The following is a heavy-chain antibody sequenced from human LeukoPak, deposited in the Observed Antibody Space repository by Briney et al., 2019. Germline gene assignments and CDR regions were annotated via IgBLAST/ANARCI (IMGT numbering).Heavy chain of an antibody. D-gene: IGHD5-12*01. CDR1: GYSISSGYY. J-gene: IGHJ4*02. Sequence: SETLSLTCAVSGYSISSGYYWGWIRQPPGKGLEWIGSIYHSGSTYYNPSLKSRVTISVDTSKNRFSLKLSSVTAADTAVYYCARTGVATIKNFDYWGQGTLVTVSS. V-gene: IGHV4-38-2*01. CDR2: IYHSGST. CDR3: ARTGVATIKNFDY.